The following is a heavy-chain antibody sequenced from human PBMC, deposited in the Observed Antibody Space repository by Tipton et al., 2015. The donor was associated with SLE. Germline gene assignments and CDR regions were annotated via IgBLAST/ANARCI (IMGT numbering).Heavy chain of an antibody. J-gene: IGHJ4*02. Sequence: TLSLTCTVSGGSISSGGYYWSWIRQHPGKGLEWIGYIYYSGSTYYNPSLKSRVTISVDTSKNQFSLRLSSVTAADTAVYYCARGGGSYYDYWGQGTLVTVSS. D-gene: IGHD1-26*01. V-gene: IGHV4-31*03. CDR1: GGSISSGGYY. CDR2: IYYSGST. CDR3: ARGGGSYYDY.